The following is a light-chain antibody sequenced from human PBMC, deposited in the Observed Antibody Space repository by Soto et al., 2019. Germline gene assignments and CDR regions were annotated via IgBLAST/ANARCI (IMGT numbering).Light chain of an antibody. V-gene: IGKV3-15*01. CDR2: GAS. CDR3: QQYSNWPRT. Sequence: EIVMTQSPATLSVSPGERVTLSCRASQSISITLAWYQQKPGQAPRLLIYGASTRATGIPARFSGSGSGTEFTLTISGLQSEDFAVYYCQQYSNWPRTFGGGTKVDIK. J-gene: IGKJ4*01. CDR1: QSISIT.